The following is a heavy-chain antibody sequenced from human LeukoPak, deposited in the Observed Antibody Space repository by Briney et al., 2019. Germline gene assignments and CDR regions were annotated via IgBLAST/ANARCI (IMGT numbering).Heavy chain of an antibody. CDR3: ARSNGAFDI. J-gene: IGHJ3*02. CDR2: ISYDGSNK. V-gene: IGHV3-30*04. CDR1: GFTFSSYA. Sequence: PGGSLRLSCAASGFTFSSYAMHWVRQAPGKGLEWVAVISYDGSNKYYADSVKGRFTISRDNAMNSLYLQMNSLRAEDTAVCYCARSNGAFDIWGQGTMVTVSS. D-gene: IGHD4-11*01.